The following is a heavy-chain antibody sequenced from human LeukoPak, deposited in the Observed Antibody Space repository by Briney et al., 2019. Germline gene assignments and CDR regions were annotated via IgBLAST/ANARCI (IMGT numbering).Heavy chain of an antibody. CDR3: ARDNWNYDYYYYYGMDV. D-gene: IGHD1-7*01. CDR1: GFTFSSYW. Sequence: GGSLRLSCAASGFTFSSYWMHWVRQAPGKGLVWVSRIHSDGSSTSYADSVKGRFTISRDNAKNTLYLQMNSLRAEDTAVYYCARDNWNYDYYYYYGMDVWGQGTTVTVSS. CDR2: IHSDGSST. V-gene: IGHV3-74*01. J-gene: IGHJ6*02.